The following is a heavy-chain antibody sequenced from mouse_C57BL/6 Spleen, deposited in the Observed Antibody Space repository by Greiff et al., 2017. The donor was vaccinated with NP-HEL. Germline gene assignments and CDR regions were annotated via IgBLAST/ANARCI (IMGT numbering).Heavy chain of an antibody. CDR2: INYDGSST. J-gene: IGHJ4*01. CDR1: GFTFSDYY. V-gene: IGHV5-16*01. Sequence: DVQLVESEGGLVQPGSSMKLSCTASGFTFSDYYMAWVRQVPEKGLEWVANINYDGSSTYYLDSLKSRFIISRDNAKNILYLQMSSLKSEDTATYYCARGDGYDDAMDYWGQGTSVTVSS. CDR3: ARGDGYDDAMDY. D-gene: IGHD2-2*01.